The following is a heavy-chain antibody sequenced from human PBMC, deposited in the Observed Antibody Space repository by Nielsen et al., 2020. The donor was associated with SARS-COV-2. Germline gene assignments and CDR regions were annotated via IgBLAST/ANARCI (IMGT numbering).Heavy chain of an antibody. CDR3: ATDSPDSRGDSLAY. CDR2: FHPEDAET. V-gene: IGHV1-24*01. Sequence: ASVKVSCKVSAYTLTELSMQWVRQAPGKGLEWMGGFHPEDAETIYAQKFQDRVTMTEDTSTDTVYMELTSLSSEDTAVYYCATDSPDSRGDSLAYWGQGTLVPVSS. CDR1: AYTLTELS. D-gene: IGHD3-22*01. J-gene: IGHJ4*02.